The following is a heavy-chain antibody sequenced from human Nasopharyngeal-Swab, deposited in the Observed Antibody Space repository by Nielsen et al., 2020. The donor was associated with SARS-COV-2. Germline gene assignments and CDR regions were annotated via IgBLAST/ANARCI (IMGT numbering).Heavy chain of an antibody. Sequence: GESLKISCAASGFDFWKYAMSWVRQAPGKGLGWVSTVSNNDGSLTFYADSVKGRFTISRDTSKNTVSLQMNSLRAEDTAVYYCAKDDFCPACAFDVWGQGTIVTVSS. J-gene: IGHJ3*01. CDR3: AKDDFCPACAFDV. V-gene: IGHV3-23*01. D-gene: IGHD2-21*02. CDR2: VSNNDGSLT. CDR1: GFDFWKYA.